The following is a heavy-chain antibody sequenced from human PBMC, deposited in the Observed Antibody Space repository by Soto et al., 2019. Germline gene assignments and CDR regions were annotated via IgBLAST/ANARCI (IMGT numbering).Heavy chain of an antibody. CDR1: GFTFSSYW. J-gene: IGHJ6*03. CDR2: IKQDGSEK. Sequence: GGSLRLSCAASGFTFSSYWMSWVRQAPGKGLEWVANIKQDGSEKYYVDSVKGRFTISRDNAKNSLYLQMNSLRAEDTAVYYCARGGYGSGRYYYYYMDVWGKGTTVTVSS. V-gene: IGHV3-7*01. D-gene: IGHD3-10*01. CDR3: ARGGYGSGRYYYYYMDV.